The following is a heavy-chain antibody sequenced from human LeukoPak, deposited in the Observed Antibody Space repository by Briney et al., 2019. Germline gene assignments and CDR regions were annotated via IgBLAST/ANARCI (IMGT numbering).Heavy chain of an antibody. Sequence: GESLKISCKGSGYTFTTYWIAWVRQMSGKGLEWMGITYPGDSYPKYSPSFQGQVTISVDNSINTAHLLWSSLKASDTAIYYCARASTDGGGFHFDYWGQGTLVTVST. CDR1: GYTFTTYW. CDR3: ARASTDGGGFHFDY. V-gene: IGHV5-51*01. D-gene: IGHD2-15*01. J-gene: IGHJ4*02. CDR2: TYPGDSYP.